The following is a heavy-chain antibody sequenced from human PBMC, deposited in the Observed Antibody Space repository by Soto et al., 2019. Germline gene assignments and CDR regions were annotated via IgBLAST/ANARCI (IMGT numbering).Heavy chain of an antibody. V-gene: IGHV3-23*01. CDR3: AKLHYYDSSGYEPRTF. CDR2: ISGSGGST. Sequence: GGSLRLSCAASGFTFSSYAMSWVRQAPGKGLEWVSAISGSGGSTYYADSVKGRFTISRDNSKNTLYLQMNSLRAEDTALYYCAKLHYYDSSGYEPRTFWSQGTLVNVSS. CDR1: GFTFSSYA. D-gene: IGHD3-22*01. J-gene: IGHJ4*02.